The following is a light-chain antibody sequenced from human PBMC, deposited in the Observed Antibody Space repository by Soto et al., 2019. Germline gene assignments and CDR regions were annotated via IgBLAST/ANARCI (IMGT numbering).Light chain of an antibody. J-gene: IGKJ2*01. CDR1: QSVSSY. CDR2: DAS. CDR3: QPRSNWYT. Sequence: EIVLTQSPATLSLSPGERATLSCRASQSVSSYLAWYQQKPGQAPRLLIYDASNRATGIPARFSGSGSGTDLTLTISSLEPEDFAVYYCQPRSNWYTFGQGTKLEIK. V-gene: IGKV3-11*01.